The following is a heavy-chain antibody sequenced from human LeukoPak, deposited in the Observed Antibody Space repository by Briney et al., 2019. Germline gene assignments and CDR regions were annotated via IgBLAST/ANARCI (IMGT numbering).Heavy chain of an antibody. CDR2: IYYNGNT. CDR1: DGSINSYY. CDR3: ARGRSNYYGMDV. Sequence: ASETLSLTCSVSDGSINSYYWNWIRRPPGKGLEWIGYIYYNGNTNYSPSLKSRVTMSVDTSKNLFSLKVSSVTAADTAVYYCARGRSNYYGMDVCGQGTTVTVSS. V-gene: IGHV4-59*01. J-gene: IGHJ6*02. D-gene: IGHD1-26*01.